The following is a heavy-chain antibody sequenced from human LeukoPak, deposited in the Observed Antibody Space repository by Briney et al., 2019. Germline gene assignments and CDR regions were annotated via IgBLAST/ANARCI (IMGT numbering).Heavy chain of an antibody. Sequence: GRSLRLSCAASGFTFSTYGMHWVRQAPGKGLEWVALIWNHGRDMSYADSVRGRFTISRDNAKNSLYLQMNSLRAEDTAVYYCARDRYYGDYSDPFDYWGQGTLVTVSS. CDR1: GFTFSTYG. J-gene: IGHJ4*02. CDR3: ARDRYYGDYSDPFDY. D-gene: IGHD4-17*01. CDR2: IWNHGRDM. V-gene: IGHV3-33*01.